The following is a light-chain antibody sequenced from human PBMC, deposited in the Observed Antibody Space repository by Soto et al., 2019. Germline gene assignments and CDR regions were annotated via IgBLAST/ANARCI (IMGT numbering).Light chain of an antibody. V-gene: IGKV3-15*01. Sequence: EIVMTQSPATLSVSPGARVTLSCRASQSVGRSLAWYQQKAGQAPRLLIYGASTRATGIPVRFSGSGSGTEFTLNISSLQSEDFVVYYCQQYNNWPLTFGGGTKVEIK. J-gene: IGKJ4*01. CDR1: QSVGRS. CDR3: QQYNNWPLT. CDR2: GAS.